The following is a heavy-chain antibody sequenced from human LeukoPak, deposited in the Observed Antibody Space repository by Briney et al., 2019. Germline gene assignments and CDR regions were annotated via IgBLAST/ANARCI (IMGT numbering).Heavy chain of an antibody. Sequence: QPGGSLRLFCSASGFTFSNYAMTWVRQAPGKGLEWVSDIRGNGAGPHYADSVRGRFIISRDNSKNTLYLQMNSLRAEDTAMYYCARDPNGDYVGSFEFWGQGTMVTVSS. V-gene: IGHV3-23*01. D-gene: IGHD2-21*02. J-gene: IGHJ3*01. CDR3: ARDPNGDYVGSFEF. CDR2: IRGNGAGP. CDR1: GFTFSNYA.